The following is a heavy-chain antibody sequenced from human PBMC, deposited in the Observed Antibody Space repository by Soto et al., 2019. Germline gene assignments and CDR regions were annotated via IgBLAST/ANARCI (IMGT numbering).Heavy chain of an antibody. D-gene: IGHD2-15*01. CDR2: FSSGGGGT. CDR1: GFTFSNYA. CDR3: SEAERYCCGSYCFTLDY. Sequence: EVQLLESGGGLLQPGGSLRLSCTASGFTFSNYAMSWVRQAPGKGLEWVSTFSSGGGGTYYADSVKGRFTISRDNSKNTLSLQMNSLRAEDMAVIYCSEAERYCCGSYCFTLDYWGLGTLVTVSS. V-gene: IGHV3-23*01. J-gene: IGHJ4*02.